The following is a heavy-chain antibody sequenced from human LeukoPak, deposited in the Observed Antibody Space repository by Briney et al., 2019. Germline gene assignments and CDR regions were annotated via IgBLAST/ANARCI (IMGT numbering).Heavy chain of an antibody. CDR1: GGSISTYY. D-gene: IGHD3-10*01. CDR3: ARDRSFGGFDP. J-gene: IGHJ5*02. CDR2: IYHSGGT. V-gene: IGHV4-30-2*01. Sequence: SETLSLTCSVSGGSISTYYWSWIRQPPGKGLEWIGYIYHSGGTYYNPSLKSRVTISVDRSKNQFSLKLSSVTAADTAVYYCARDRSFGGFDPWGQGTLVTVSS.